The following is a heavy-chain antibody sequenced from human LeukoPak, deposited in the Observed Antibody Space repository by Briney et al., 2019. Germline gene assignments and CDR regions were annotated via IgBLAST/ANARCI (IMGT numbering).Heavy chain of an antibody. CDR2: INHSGST. Sequence: SETLSLTCAVYGGSFSGYYWSWIRQPPGKGLEWIGEINHSGSTNYSPSLKSRVTISVDTSKNQFSLKLSSVTAADTAVYYCARGYPARDCSSTSCYRTGWFDPWGQGTLVTVSS. CDR3: ARGYPARDCSSTSCYRTGWFDP. CDR1: GGSFSGYY. V-gene: IGHV4-34*01. D-gene: IGHD2-2*01. J-gene: IGHJ5*02.